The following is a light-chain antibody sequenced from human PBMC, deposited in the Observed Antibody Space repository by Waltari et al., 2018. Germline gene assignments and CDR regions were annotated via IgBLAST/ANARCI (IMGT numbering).Light chain of an antibody. CDR1: QIIVTC. Sequence: EMEMTRSRSPLAASVGVRVTIPCQASQIIVTCLHWYQPKPGEAPKLLIYAASSLQSEFPSRFSGSGSVTDFTLTISSLQPEYFASYYCHQSYSTPGTFGQGTKVEIK. CDR2: AAS. CDR3: HQSYSTPGT. J-gene: IGKJ1*01. V-gene: IGKV1-39*01.